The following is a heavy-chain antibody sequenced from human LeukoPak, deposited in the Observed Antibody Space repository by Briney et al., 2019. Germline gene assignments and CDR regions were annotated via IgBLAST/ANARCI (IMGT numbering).Heavy chain of an antibody. CDR3: ARGGSSWYRLGAFDI. CDR2: IKQDGSEK. V-gene: IGHV3-7*01. D-gene: IGHD6-13*01. J-gene: IGHJ3*02. CDR1: GFTVSSNY. Sequence: GGSLRLSCAASGFTVSSNYMSWVRQAPGKGLEWVANIKQDGSEKYYVDSVKGRFTISRDNAKNSLYLQMNSLRAEDTAVYYCARGGSSWYRLGAFDIWGQGTMVTVSS.